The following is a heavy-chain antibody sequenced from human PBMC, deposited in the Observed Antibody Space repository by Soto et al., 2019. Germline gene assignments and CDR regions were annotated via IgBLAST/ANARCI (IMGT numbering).Heavy chain of an antibody. Sequence: QITLKESGPTLVKPTQTLTLTCTFSGFSLSTSGVGVGWIRQPPGKALEWLALIYWDDDKRYSPSLKSRLTITKDPSKNQVVLTMPNMDPVDTATYYRAHHSGSYYYFDYWGQGTLVTVSS. V-gene: IGHV2-5*02. J-gene: IGHJ4*02. CDR3: AHHSGSYYYFDY. CDR2: IYWDDDK. CDR1: GFSLSTSGVG. D-gene: IGHD1-26*01.